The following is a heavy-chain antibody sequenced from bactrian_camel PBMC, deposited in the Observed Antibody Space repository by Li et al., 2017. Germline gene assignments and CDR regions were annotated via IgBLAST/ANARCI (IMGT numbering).Heavy chain of an antibody. Sequence: HVQLVESGGASVQAGESLKLSCTFVSGFSNRKCMGWFRQAPGKEREGIAGIYNDGWTTYYSDAVKGRFDISRDDVNGTLNLQMNSLKPEDSAMYYCAAAYPECTMLGGGVPRGHIDEYRHWGQGTQVTVS. V-gene: IGHV3S1*01. J-gene: IGHJ4*01. CDR2: IYNDGWTT. D-gene: IGHD1*01. CDR3: AAAYPECTMLGGGVPRGHIDEYRH. CDR1: GFSNRKC.